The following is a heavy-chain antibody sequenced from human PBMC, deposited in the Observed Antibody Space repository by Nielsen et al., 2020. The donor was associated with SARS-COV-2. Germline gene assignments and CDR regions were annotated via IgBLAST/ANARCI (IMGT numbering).Heavy chain of an antibody. D-gene: IGHD3-3*01. Sequence: SETLSLTCAVYGGSFSGYYWSWIRQPPGKGLEWIGEINHSGSTNYNPSLKSRVTISVDKSKNQFSLKLSSVTAADTAVYYCARSYDFWSGYYNWFDPWGQGTLVTVSS. J-gene: IGHJ5*02. CDR3: ARSYDFWSGYYNWFDP. CDR2: INHSGST. V-gene: IGHV4-34*01. CDR1: GGSFSGYY.